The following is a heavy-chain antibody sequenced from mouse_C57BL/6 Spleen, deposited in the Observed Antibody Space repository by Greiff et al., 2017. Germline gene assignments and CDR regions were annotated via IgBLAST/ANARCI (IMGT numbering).Heavy chain of an antibody. V-gene: IGHV3-6*01. CDR1: GYSIPSGYY. J-gene: IGHJ2*01. CDR3: ASRFGNYDYFDY. D-gene: IGHD2-1*01. Sequence: EVKLVESGPGLVKPSQSLSLTCSVTGYSIPSGYYWNWIRQFPGNKLEWMGYISYDGSNNYNPSLKNRISITRDTSKNQFFLKLNSVTTEDPATYYCASRFGNYDYFDYWGQGTTLTVSS. CDR2: ISYDGSN.